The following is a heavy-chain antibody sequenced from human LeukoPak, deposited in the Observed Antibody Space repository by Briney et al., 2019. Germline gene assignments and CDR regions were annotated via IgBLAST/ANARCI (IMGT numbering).Heavy chain of an antibody. CDR1: GFTFSSYG. CDR3: ARKTTVYDAFDI. V-gene: IGHV3-30*03. CDR2: ISYDGSNK. J-gene: IGHJ3*02. Sequence: GGSLRLSCAASGFTFSSYGMHWVRQAPGKGLEWVAVISYDGSNKYYADSVKGRFTISRDNSQNTLYLLMNSMRAEDTAVYYCARKTTVYDAFDIWGQGTMVTVSS. D-gene: IGHD4-17*01.